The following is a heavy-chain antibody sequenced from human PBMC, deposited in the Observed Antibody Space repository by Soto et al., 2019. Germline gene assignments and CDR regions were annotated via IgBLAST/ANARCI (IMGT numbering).Heavy chain of an antibody. Sequence: EVQLLESGGGLVQPGGSLRLSCAASGFTFSSYAMSCVRQAPGKGPEWGSAISGSGGSTYYADSVKRRFTISRDNSKNTLYLQMNSLRAEDTAVYYCGSSRVQGSYYYYYMDVWGKGTTVTVSS. V-gene: IGHV3-23*01. CDR1: GFTFSSYA. CDR3: GSSRVQGSYYYYYMDV. CDR2: ISGSGGST. J-gene: IGHJ6*03.